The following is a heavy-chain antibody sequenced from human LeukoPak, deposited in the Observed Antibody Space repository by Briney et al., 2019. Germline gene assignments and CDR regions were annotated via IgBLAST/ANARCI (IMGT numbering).Heavy chain of an antibody. CDR3: ARDYGSGSMNFDY. V-gene: IGHV1-18*01. J-gene: IGHJ4*02. CDR1: GYTFTSYG. D-gene: IGHD3-10*01. CDR2: ISAYNGNT. Sequence: ASVKVSCKASGYTFTSYGISWVRQAPGQGLEWMGWISAYNGNTNYAQKFQGRVTMTRDTSISTAYMELSRLRSDDTAVYYCARDYGSGSMNFDYWGQGTLVTVSS.